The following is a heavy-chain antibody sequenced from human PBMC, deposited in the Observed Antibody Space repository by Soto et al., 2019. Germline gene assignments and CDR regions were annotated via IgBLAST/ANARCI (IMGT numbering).Heavy chain of an antibody. D-gene: IGHD6-19*01. CDR3: ARDLGGWSTGWFDP. Sequence: ASVKVSCKASGYTFSSYGISWVRQAPGQGLEWMGWISAHKGNVKYAQKLQGRVTLTTDTSTGTAYMDLRSLRSDDTAVYYCARDLGGWSTGWFDPWGQGSLVTVSS. V-gene: IGHV1-18*01. CDR1: GYTFSSYG. CDR2: ISAHKGNV. J-gene: IGHJ5*02.